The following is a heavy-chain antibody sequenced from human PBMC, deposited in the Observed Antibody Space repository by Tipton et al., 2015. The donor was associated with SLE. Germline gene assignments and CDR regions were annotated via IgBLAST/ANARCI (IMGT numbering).Heavy chain of an antibody. CDR1: GASISTEGYS. CDR2: IFHTGGT. CDR3: VRERKYVVRFRELVAPDL. V-gene: IGHV4-30-2*01. Sequence: TLSLTCVVSGASISTEGYSWSWIRQPPGKGLEWIGYIFHTGGTNYNPSLESRVTMSVDTSKNQFSLKLSSVTAADTAMYYCVRERKYVVRFRELVAPDLWGQGTAITVSS. J-gene: IGHJ3*01. D-gene: IGHD1-26*01.